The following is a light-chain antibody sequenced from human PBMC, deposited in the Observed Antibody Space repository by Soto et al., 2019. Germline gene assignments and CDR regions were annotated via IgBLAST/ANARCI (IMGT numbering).Light chain of an antibody. CDR3: SSYTSSSTPVV. CDR2: EVS. V-gene: IGLV2-14*01. J-gene: IGLJ2*01. Sequence: QSVLTQPASVSGSPGQSITISCTGTSSDVGGYNYVSWYQQHPGKAPKLMIYEVSNRPSGVSNRFSGSKSGNTASLTISGRQAEDEADYYCSSYTSSSTPVVFCGGTKLTVL. CDR1: SSDVGGYNY.